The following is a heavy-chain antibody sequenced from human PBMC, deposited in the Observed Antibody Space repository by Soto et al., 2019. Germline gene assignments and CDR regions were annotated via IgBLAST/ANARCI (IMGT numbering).Heavy chain of an antibody. V-gene: IGHV3-23*05. CDR3: AKGTAPWCRGVSCYPFDR. J-gene: IGHJ4*02. Sequence: EVQLLESGGDLVQPGGSLRLSCVASGFTFSSYAMTWVRQAPGRGLECVSVITNSGDDAHYINSVKGRFTNSRDNSQTTLFLQMESLRVEDTAVYYCAKGTAPWCRGVSCYPFDRWGQGTLVTVSS. CDR1: GFTFSSYA. CDR2: ITNSGDDA. D-gene: IGHD2-15*01.